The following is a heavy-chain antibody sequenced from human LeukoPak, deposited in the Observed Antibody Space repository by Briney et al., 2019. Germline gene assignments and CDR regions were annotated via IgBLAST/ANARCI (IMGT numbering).Heavy chain of an antibody. D-gene: IGHD3-22*01. V-gene: IGHV3-30*18. Sequence: SGRSLRLSCAASGFSFSSAGMHWVRQAPGKGLEWVAVISYDGSYKYNEDSVEGRYTISRDNFKNTLYLQMNSLRAEDTAVYYCAKNYFDSTGHHTFDYWGQGTLVTVSS. CDR2: ISYDGSYK. CDR3: AKNYFDSTGHHTFDY. CDR1: GFSFSSAG. J-gene: IGHJ4*02.